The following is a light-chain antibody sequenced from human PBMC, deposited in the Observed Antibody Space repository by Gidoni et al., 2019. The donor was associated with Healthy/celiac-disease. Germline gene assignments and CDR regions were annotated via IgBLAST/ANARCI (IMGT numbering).Light chain of an antibody. CDR3: QQYGSSPIT. CDR1: QSVSSSS. J-gene: IGKJ4*01. V-gene: IGKV3-20*01. CDR2: GAS. Sequence: EIVLTQSPGTLSLSPGERATLSCRASQSVSSSSLAWYQQKPGQAPRLLIYGASSRATGIPDRFSGSGSGTDFTLTSRRLEPEDFAVYYCQQYGSSPITFGGGTKVEIK.